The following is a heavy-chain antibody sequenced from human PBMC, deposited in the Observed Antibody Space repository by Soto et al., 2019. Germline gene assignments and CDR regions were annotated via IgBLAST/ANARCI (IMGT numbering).Heavy chain of an antibody. J-gene: IGHJ3*02. CDR3: ARTLRFGEFRDAFDI. D-gene: IGHD3-10*01. V-gene: IGHV3-33*01. Sequence: QVQLVESGGGVVQPGRSLRLSCAASGFTFSSYGMHWVRQAPGKGLEWVAVIWYDGSNKYYADSVKGRFTISRDNSKNTLYLQMNSLRAEDTAVYYCARTLRFGEFRDAFDIWGQGTMVTVSS. CDR1: GFTFSSYG. CDR2: IWYDGSNK.